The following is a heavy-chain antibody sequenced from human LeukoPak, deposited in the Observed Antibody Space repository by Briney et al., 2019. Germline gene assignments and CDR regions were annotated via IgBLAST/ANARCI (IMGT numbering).Heavy chain of an antibody. CDR3: ARGPHLIVVVPAAPY. V-gene: IGHV1-2*02. CDR2: INPNSGGT. CDR1: GYTFTGYY. Sequence: ASVKVSCKASGYTFTGYYMHGVRQAPGQALEWMGWINPNSGGTNYAQKFQGRVTMTRDTSISTAYMELSRLRSDDTAVYYCARGPHLIVVVPAAPYWGQGTLVTVSS. J-gene: IGHJ4*02. D-gene: IGHD2-2*01.